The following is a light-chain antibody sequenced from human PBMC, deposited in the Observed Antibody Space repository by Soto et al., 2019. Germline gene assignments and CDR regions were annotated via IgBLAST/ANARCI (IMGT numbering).Light chain of an antibody. CDR1: QSISSW. V-gene: IGKV1-5*01. Sequence: DIQMTQSPSTLSASVGDRVTITCRASQSISSWLAWYQQKPGKAPKLLIYDASSLESGVPSRFSGSGSGTEFTLTISSLQPDDFATYYCQQYGNSPLTFGGGTKVE. J-gene: IGKJ4*01. CDR3: QQYGNSPLT. CDR2: DAS.